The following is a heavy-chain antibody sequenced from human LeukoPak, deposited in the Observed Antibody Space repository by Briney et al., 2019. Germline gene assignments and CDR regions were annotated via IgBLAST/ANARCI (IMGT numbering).Heavy chain of an antibody. CDR3: AKARYSSSWSYYFDY. CDR1: GFTFDDYA. CDR2: ISWNSGSI. V-gene: IGHV3-9*01. D-gene: IGHD6-13*01. Sequence: PGGSLRLSCAASGFTFDDYAMPWVRQAPGKGLEWVSGISWNSGSIGYADSVKGRFTISRDNAKNSLYLQMNSLRAEDTALYYCAKARYSSSWSYYFDYWGQGTLVTVSS. J-gene: IGHJ4*02.